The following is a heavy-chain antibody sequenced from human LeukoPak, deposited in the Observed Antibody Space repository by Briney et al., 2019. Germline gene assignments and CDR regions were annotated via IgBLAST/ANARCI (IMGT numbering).Heavy chain of an antibody. V-gene: IGHV4-59*01. CDR3: ARSAYGGNRD. D-gene: IGHD4-23*01. J-gene: IGHJ4*02. CDR1: GGSISSYY. Sequence: PSETLSLTCTVLGGSISSYYWSWIRQPPGKGLEWIGYIYYSGSTNYNPSLKSRVTISVDTSKNQFSLKLSSVTAADTAVYYCARSAYGGNRDWGQGTLVTVSS. CDR2: IYYSGST.